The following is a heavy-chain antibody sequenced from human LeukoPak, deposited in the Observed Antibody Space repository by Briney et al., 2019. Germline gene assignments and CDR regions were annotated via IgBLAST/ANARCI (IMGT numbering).Heavy chain of an antibody. J-gene: IGHJ4*02. CDR1: GYTFTSYG. CDR2: ISAYNGNT. D-gene: IGHD3-10*01. Sequence: ASVKVSCKASGYTFTSYGISWVRQAPGQGLEWMGWISAYNGNTNYAQKLQGSVTMTTDTSTSTAYMELRSLRSDDTAVYYCVRDRKYYYGSGSHYYFDYWGQGTLVTVSS. V-gene: IGHV1-18*01. CDR3: VRDRKYYYGSGSHYYFDY.